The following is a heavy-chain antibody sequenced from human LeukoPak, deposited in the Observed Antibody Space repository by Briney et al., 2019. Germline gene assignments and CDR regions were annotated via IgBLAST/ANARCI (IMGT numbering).Heavy chain of an antibody. CDR1: GFTFSSYA. V-gene: IGHV3-30-3*01. D-gene: IGHD4-17*01. J-gene: IGHJ4*02. CDR3: ASQLRLDY. Sequence: GGSLRPSCAASGFTFSSYAMHWVRQAPGKGLEWVAVISYDGSNKYYADSVKGRFTISRDNSKNTLYLQMNSLRAEDTAVYYCASQLRLDYWGQGTLVTVSS. CDR2: ISYDGSNK.